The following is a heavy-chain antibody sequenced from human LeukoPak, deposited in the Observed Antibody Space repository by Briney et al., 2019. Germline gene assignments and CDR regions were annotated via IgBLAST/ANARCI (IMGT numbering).Heavy chain of an antibody. D-gene: IGHD2-2*01. Sequence: SETLSLTCTVSGGSISIYYWSWIRQPPGKGLEWIGEINHSGSTNYNPSLKSRVTISVDTSKNQFSLKLSSVTAADTAVYYCARSSRFSRGMDVWGQGTTVTVSS. CDR3: ARSSRFSRGMDV. CDR2: INHSGST. CDR1: GGSISIYY. J-gene: IGHJ6*02. V-gene: IGHV4-34*01.